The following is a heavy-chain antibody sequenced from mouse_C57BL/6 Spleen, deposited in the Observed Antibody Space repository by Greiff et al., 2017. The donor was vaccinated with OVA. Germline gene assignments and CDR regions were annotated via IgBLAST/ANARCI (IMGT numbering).Heavy chain of an antibody. D-gene: IGHD2-5*01. V-gene: IGHV1-22*01. CDR1: GYTFTDYN. J-gene: IGHJ2*01. CDR2: INPNNGGT. Sequence: EVQLVESGPELVKPGASVKMSCKASGYTFTDYNMHWVKQSHGKSLEWIGYINPNNGGTSYNQKFKGKATLTVNKSSSTAYMELRSLTSEDSAVYYCARTYSNYVYFDYWGQGTTLTVSS. CDR3: ARTYSNYVYFDY.